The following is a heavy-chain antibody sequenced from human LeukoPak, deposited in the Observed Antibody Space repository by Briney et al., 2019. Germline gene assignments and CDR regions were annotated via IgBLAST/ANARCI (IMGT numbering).Heavy chain of an antibody. D-gene: IGHD3-22*01. J-gene: IGHJ4*02. CDR2: ITHSGST. CDR3: ARGCDDSSGYYQYYFDY. Sequence: SETLSLTCAVYGGSFSGYYWSWIRQPPGKGLEWIGEITHSGSTNYNPSLKSRVTISVDTSKNKFSLKLSSVTAADTAVYYCARGCDDSSGYYQYYFDYWGQGTLVTVSS. CDR1: GGSFSGYY. V-gene: IGHV4-34*01.